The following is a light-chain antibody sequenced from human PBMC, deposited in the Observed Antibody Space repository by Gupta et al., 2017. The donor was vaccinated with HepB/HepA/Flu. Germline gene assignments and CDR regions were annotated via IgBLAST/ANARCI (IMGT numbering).Light chain of an antibody. CDR2: RTS. J-gene: IGKJ2*01. Sequence: IQMTESPPTLSAAVGDRITITCRVIQDILSWLAWYQQTPGKAPKLLIYRTSSLEGGVPSRFSGSCSETEFSLTVSSLRPDEFATYHCEQENKGPRTFGQGTKL. CDR1: QDILSW. V-gene: IGKV1-5*03. CDR3: EQENKGPRT.